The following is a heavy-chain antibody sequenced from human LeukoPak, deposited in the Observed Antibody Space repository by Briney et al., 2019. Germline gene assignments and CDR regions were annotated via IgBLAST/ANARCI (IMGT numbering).Heavy chain of an antibody. D-gene: IGHD6-13*01. CDR2: ISAYNGNT. V-gene: IGHV1-18*01. J-gene: IGHJ4*02. CDR1: GYTFTSYG. CDR3: ASTFFFIAAAGPYYFDY. Sequence: ASVKVSCKASGYTFTSYGISWVRQAPGQGLEWMGWISAYNGNTNYAQKLQGRVTMTTDTSTSTAYMELRSPRSDDTAVYYCASTFFFIAAAGPYYFDYWGQGTLVTVSS.